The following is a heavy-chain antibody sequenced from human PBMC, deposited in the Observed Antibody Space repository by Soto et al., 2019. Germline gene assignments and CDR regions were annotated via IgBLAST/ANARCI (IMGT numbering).Heavy chain of an antibody. CDR2: ISGYNGNT. J-gene: IGHJ6*02. D-gene: IGHD5-18*01. CDR3: ARDPGFGFGYSYAFAMDV. Sequence: ASVKVSCKASGYTFRNYGISWVRQGPGQGLEWMGWISGYNGNTHYEEKVQDRIKMTTDTSTSTTYLELRSLRSDDTAVYFCARDPGFGFGYSYAFAMDVWGQGTTVTVSS. CDR1: GYTFRNYG. V-gene: IGHV1-18*01.